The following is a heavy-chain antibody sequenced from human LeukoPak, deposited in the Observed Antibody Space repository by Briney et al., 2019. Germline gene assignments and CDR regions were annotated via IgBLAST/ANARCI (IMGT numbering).Heavy chain of an antibody. CDR3: ARDGYGSGSYYNGYYSYYMDV. Sequence: KSSETLSLTCTVSGGSISSYYWSWIRQPPGKGLEWIGYVYYSGSTSYNPSLKSRVTISVDPSKNQFSLKLRSVTAADTAVYYCARDGYGSGSYYNGYYSYYMDVWGKGTTVTVSS. CDR1: GGSISSYY. CDR2: VYYSGST. V-gene: IGHV4-59*01. D-gene: IGHD3-10*01. J-gene: IGHJ6*03.